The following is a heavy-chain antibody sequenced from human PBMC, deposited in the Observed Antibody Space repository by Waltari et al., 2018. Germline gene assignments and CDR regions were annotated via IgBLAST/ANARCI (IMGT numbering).Heavy chain of an antibody. D-gene: IGHD3-3*01. V-gene: IGHV1-69*14. CDR2: IIPSFVTA. Sequence: QVQLVQSGAEVKKPGSSVKVSCKASGGTFSSYAISWVRQAPGQGLEWMGGIIPSFVTANYAQKCQGRVTITADKSTSTAYMELSSLRSEDTAVYYCAATYYDFWSGYSPRYYMDVWGKGTTVTVSS. J-gene: IGHJ6*03. CDR3: AATYYDFWSGYSPRYYMDV. CDR1: GGTFSSYA.